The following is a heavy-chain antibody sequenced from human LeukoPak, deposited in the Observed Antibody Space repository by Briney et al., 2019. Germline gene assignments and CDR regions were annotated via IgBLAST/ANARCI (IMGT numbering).Heavy chain of an antibody. Sequence: WGAPRLSCSAPGFTLCTFWMTSGRPAPGEGPEWVANIKEDGSREYYVDSVKGRFTISRDNAKNSLYLQMDSLAAEDTAVYYCARDSPGYGAYVSWGQGTLVSVSS. CDR1: GFTLCTFW. V-gene: IGHV3-7*01. D-gene: IGHD5-12*01. CDR3: ARDSPGYGAYVS. CDR2: IKEDGSRE. J-gene: IGHJ1*01.